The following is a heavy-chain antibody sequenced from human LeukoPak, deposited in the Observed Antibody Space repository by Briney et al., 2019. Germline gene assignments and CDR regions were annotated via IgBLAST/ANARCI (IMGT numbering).Heavy chain of an antibody. Sequence: SETLSLTCTVSGGSISSYYWSWIRQPPGKGVEWIGHIYDSGSTNYNPSLKSRVTISVDTSKNQFSLKLSSVTAADTAVYYCARDGYYGSGSYVYYYYGMDVWGQGTTVTVSS. V-gene: IGHV4-59*01. CDR1: GGSISSYY. CDR2: IYDSGST. J-gene: IGHJ6*02. CDR3: ARDGYYGSGSYVYYYYGMDV. D-gene: IGHD3-10*01.